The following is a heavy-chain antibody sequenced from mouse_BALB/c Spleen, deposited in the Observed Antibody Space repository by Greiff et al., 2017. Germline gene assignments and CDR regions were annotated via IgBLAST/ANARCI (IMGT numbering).Heavy chain of an antibody. J-gene: IGHJ1*01. CDR2: INPDSSTI. CDR1: GFDFSRYW. D-gene: IGHD2-1*01. V-gene: IGHV4-1*02. Sequence: EVQLVESGGGLVQPGGSLKLSCAASGFDFSRYWMSWVRQAPGKGLEWIGEINPDSSTINYTPSLKDKFIISRDNAKNTLYLQMSKVRSEDTALYYCARRLYYGNYGWYFDVWGAGTTVTVSS. CDR3: ARRLYYGNYGWYFDV.